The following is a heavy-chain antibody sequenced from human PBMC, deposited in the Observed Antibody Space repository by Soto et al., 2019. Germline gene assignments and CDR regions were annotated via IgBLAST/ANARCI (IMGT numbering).Heavy chain of an antibody. J-gene: IGHJ6*02. D-gene: IGHD3-9*01. CDR3: AKDRELRYFDWLLARAMDV. Sequence: HPGGSLRLSCAASGFTFSSYAMSWVRQAPGKGLEWVSAISGSGGSTYYADSVKGRFTISRDNSKNTLYLQMNSLRAEDTAVYYCAKDRELRYFDWLLARAMDVWGQGTTVTVSS. CDR2: ISGSGGST. V-gene: IGHV3-23*01. CDR1: GFTFSSYA.